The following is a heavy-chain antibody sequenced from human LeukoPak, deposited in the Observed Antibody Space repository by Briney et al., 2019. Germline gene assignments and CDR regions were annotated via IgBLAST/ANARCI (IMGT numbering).Heavy chain of an antibody. J-gene: IGHJ4*02. Sequence: GESLKISCKGSGYSFASFWIGCVRQMAGMGLEWMGIIYPGDSDTRYSPSFQGQVTISVDKSINPAYLQWSSLKASDTAIYYCARLRTYSSSLGYWGQGTLVTVSS. CDR2: IYPGDSDT. V-gene: IGHV5-51*01. CDR3: ARLRTYSSSLGY. D-gene: IGHD6-6*01. CDR1: GYSFASFW.